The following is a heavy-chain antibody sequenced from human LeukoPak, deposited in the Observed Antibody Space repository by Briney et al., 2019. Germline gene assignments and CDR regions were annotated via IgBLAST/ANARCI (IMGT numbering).Heavy chain of an antibody. Sequence: GRSLRLSCAASGFTFSSYAMHWVRQAPGKGLEWVAVISYDGSNKYYADSVKGRFTISRDNSKNTLYLQMNSLRAEDTAVYYCARYSGSYYGAFDIWGQGTMVTVSS. CDR2: ISYDGSNK. CDR3: ARYSGSYYGAFDI. D-gene: IGHD1-26*01. CDR1: GFTFSSYA. J-gene: IGHJ3*02. V-gene: IGHV3-30*04.